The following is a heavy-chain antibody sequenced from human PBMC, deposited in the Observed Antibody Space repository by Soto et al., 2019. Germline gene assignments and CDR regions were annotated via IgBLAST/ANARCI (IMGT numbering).Heavy chain of an antibody. Sequence: SETLSLTCTVSGGSISSSSYYWGWIRQPPGKGLEWIGSIYYSGSTYYNPSLKSRVTISVDTSKNQFSLKLSSVTAADTAVYYCERTTYYYGMDVWGQGTTVTVYS. CDR3: ERTTYYYGMDV. J-gene: IGHJ6*02. V-gene: IGHV4-39*01. CDR2: IYYSGST. CDR1: GGSISSSSYY.